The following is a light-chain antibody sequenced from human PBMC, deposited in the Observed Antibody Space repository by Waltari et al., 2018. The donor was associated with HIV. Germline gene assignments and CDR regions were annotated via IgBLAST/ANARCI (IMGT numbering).Light chain of an antibody. CDR2: VVS. CDR1: SSDVGGYNY. J-gene: IGLJ2*01. CDR3: SSYTSSSTVV. Sequence: QSALTQPASVSGSPGQSITISCTGTSSDVGGYNYVSSYQPHPGKAPKLMIYVVSKRPSGVSTRLSGSKSGNTASLTISWLQAEDDADYYCSSYTSSSTVVFGGGTKLTVL. V-gene: IGLV2-14*01.